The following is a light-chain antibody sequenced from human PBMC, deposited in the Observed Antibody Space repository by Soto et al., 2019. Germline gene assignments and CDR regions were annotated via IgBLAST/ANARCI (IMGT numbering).Light chain of an antibody. CDR3: SSYTSSSTYV. CDR1: SSDVGNYNY. CDR2: DVT. V-gene: IGLV2-14*01. J-gene: IGLJ1*01. Sequence: QSALPQPASVSGSPGQSITISCSGSSSDVGNYNYVSWYQQHPGKAPKLMIYDVTSRPSGVSNRFSGSKSGNTASLTISGLQAEDEADYYCSSYTSSSTYVFGTGTKLTVL.